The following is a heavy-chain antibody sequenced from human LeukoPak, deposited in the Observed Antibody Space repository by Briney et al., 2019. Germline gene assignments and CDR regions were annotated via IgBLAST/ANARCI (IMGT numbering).Heavy chain of an antibody. CDR3: ARGPMYYYDSSGQFDY. D-gene: IGHD3-22*01. Sequence: SGTLSLTCTVSGDSISSSNWWSWVRQPPGKGLEWIGEISHSGSTNYNPSLESRVTMSVDKSKNQFSLKLSSVTAADTAVYYCARGPMYYYDSSGQFDYWGQGTLVTVSS. J-gene: IGHJ4*02. CDR2: ISHSGST. V-gene: IGHV4-4*02. CDR1: GDSISSSNW.